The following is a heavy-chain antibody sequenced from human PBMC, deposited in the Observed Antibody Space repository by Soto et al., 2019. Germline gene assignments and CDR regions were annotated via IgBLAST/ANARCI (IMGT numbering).Heavy chain of an antibody. Sequence: PGGSLRLSCAASGFTFDDYAMHWVRQAPGKGLEWVSGISWNSGSIGYADSVKGRFTISRDNAKNSLYLQMNSLRAEDTALYYCAKDETTVFQHWGQGTLVTVSS. CDR2: ISWNSGSI. D-gene: IGHD1-1*01. CDR3: AKDETTVFQH. CDR1: GFTFDDYA. J-gene: IGHJ1*01. V-gene: IGHV3-9*01.